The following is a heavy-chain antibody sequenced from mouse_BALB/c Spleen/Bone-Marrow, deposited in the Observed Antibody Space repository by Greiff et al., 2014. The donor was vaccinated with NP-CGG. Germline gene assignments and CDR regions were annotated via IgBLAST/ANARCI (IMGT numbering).Heavy chain of an antibody. J-gene: IGHJ2*01. CDR3: ARSPRNYFDY. CDR2: IDPENGNI. V-gene: IGHV14-1*02. CDR1: GFNIKDYY. Sequence: EVQLQQSGAELVRPGALVRLSCKASGFNIKDYYMYWVKQRPEQGLEWIGWIDPENGNIIYDPKFQGKASITADTFSNTAYLQLSSLTSEDTAVYYCARSPRNYFDYWGQGSTLTVSS.